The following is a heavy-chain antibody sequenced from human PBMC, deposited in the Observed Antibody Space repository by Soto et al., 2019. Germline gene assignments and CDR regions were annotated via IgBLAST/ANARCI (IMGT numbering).Heavy chain of an antibody. CDR2: ISGSGGST. CDR3: AKELGLLWFGELLNYYGMDV. D-gene: IGHD3-10*01. Sequence: GGSLRLSCAASGFTFSSYAMSWVRQAPGKGLEWVSAISGSGGSTYYADSVKGRFTISRDNSKNTLYLQMNSLRAEDTAVYYCAKELGLLWFGELLNYYGMDVWGQGTTVTVSS. CDR1: GFTFSSYA. V-gene: IGHV3-23*01. J-gene: IGHJ6*02.